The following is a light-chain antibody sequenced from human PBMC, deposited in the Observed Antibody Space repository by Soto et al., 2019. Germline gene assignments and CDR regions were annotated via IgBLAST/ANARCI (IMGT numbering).Light chain of an antibody. V-gene: IGKV3-20*01. J-gene: IGKJ1*01. Sequence: EIVLTQSPGTLSLSPGGRATLSCRASQSVRSSYLAWYQQKPGQAPRLVIYGASSRATGIPDRFSGSGSGTDFTLTISRLEPEDFAVYYCQQYGSSRWTFGQGTKVEIK. CDR1: QSVRSSY. CDR2: GAS. CDR3: QQYGSSRWT.